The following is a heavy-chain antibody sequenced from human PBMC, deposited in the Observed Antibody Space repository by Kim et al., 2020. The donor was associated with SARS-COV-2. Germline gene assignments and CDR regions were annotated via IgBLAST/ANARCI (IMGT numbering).Heavy chain of an antibody. CDR2: ISAYNGNT. CDR3: ARRSVKVRFLEWSYAFDI. D-gene: IGHD3-3*01. CDR1: GYTFTSYG. V-gene: IGHV1-18*01. J-gene: IGHJ3*02. Sequence: ASVKVSCKASGYTFTSYGISWVRQAPGQGLEWMGWISAYNGNTNYAQKLQGRVTMTTDTSTSTAYMELRSLRSDDTAVYYCARRSVKVRFLEWSYAFDIWGQGKMVTVSS.